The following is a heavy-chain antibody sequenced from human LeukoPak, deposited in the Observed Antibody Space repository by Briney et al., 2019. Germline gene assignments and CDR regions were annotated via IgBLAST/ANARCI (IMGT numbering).Heavy chain of an antibody. V-gene: IGHV5-51*01. Sequence: GESLKISCKGSGYSFTSYWIGWVRQMPGKGLEWMGIIYPGDSDTRYSPSFQGQVTISADKSISTAYLQWSSLKASDTAMYYCARSPGYCSGGSCVPDYYYYYGMDVWGQGTTVTVSS. J-gene: IGHJ6*02. CDR2: IYPGDSDT. D-gene: IGHD2-15*01. CDR3: ARSPGYCSGGSCVPDYYYYYGMDV. CDR1: GYSFTSYW.